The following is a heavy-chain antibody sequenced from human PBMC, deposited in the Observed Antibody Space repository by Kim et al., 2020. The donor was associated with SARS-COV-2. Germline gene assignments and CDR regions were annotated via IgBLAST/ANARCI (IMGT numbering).Heavy chain of an antibody. Sequence: GGSLRLSCAASGFSFSDYWMSWVRQTPGKGLEWVANIKRDGRETFYVDSVKGRFIISRDNVKSSLFLQMNSLRAEDSAVYYCARDWRGGGFDDWGQGTLVTVSS. CDR2: IKRDGRET. CDR1: GFSFSDYW. J-gene: IGHJ4*02. CDR3: ARDWRGGGFDD. V-gene: IGHV3-7*01. D-gene: IGHD3-3*01.